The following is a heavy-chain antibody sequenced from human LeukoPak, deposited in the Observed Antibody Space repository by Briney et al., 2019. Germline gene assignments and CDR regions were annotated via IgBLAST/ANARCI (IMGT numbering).Heavy chain of an antibody. Sequence: GGSLRLSCAASGFTFSSYEMNWVRQAPGKGLEWVSYISSSGSTIYYADSVKGRFTISRDNAKNSLYLQMNSLRAEDTAVYYCASSPVVAGDFDYWGQGTPVTVSS. D-gene: IGHD2-15*01. CDR3: ASSPVVAGDFDY. CDR1: GFTFSSYE. J-gene: IGHJ4*02. CDR2: ISSSGSTI. V-gene: IGHV3-48*03.